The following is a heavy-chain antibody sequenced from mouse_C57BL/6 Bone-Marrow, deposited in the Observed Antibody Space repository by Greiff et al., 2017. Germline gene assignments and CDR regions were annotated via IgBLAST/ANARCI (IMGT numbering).Heavy chain of an antibody. CDR3: TTGILRPYYYAMDY. J-gene: IGHJ4*01. CDR2: IDPENGDT. V-gene: IGHV14-4*01. D-gene: IGHD1-2*01. Sequence: VQLKESGAELVRPGASVKLSCTASGFNIKDAYMHWVKQRPEQGLAWIGWIDPENGDTEYASKFQGKATITADTSSNTAYLQLSSLTSEDTAVYYCTTGILRPYYYAMDYWGQGTSVTGSS. CDR1: GFNIKDAY.